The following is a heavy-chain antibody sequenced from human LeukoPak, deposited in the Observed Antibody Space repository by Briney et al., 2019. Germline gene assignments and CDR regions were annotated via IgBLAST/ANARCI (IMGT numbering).Heavy chain of an antibody. CDR2: ISRTGGTT. CDR3: AKGLERLTYGMDV. J-gene: IGHJ6*02. CDR1: GFTFSTYA. Sequence: GGSLRLSCAASGFTFSTYAMNWARQAPGKGLEWVSAISRTGGTTYYADSMKGRFTISRDNSKTTLYLEINNLKVDDTAVYYCAKGLERLTYGMDVWGQGTTVTVSS. D-gene: IGHD1-1*01. V-gene: IGHV3-23*01.